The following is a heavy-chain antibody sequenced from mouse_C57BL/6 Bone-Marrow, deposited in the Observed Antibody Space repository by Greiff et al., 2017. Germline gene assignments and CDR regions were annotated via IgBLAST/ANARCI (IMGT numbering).Heavy chain of an antibody. CDR2: ISSGGSYT. Sequence: EVQRVESGGDLVKPGGSLKLSCAASGFTFSSYGMSWVRQTPDKRLEWVATISSGGSYTYSPDSVKGRFTISRDNAKKTLYLQMSSLKSEVTAMYYCARLAGTYFDYWGQGTTLTVSS. CDR3: ARLAGTYFDY. CDR1: GFTFSSYG. V-gene: IGHV5-6*01. J-gene: IGHJ2*01. D-gene: IGHD4-1*01.